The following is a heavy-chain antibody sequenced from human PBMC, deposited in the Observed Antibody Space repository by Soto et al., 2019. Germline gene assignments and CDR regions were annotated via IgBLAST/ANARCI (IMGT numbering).Heavy chain of an antibody. V-gene: IGHV4-39*01. CDR3: AIIQDACDI. Sequence: QLQLQESGPGLVKPSETLSLTCTVSGGSISSSSYYWGWIRQPPGKGLEWIGIIYYSGSTYCNPSLKSRVTISVDTSPNHFSLRVSSVTAADTAVYYWAIIQDACDIWGQGTMVTVSS. D-gene: IGHD5-18*01. CDR2: IYYSGST. J-gene: IGHJ3*02. CDR1: GGSISSSSYY.